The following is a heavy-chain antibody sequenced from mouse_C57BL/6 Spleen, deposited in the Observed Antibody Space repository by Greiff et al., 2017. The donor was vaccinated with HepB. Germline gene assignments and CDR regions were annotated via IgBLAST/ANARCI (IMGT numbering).Heavy chain of an antibody. D-gene: IGHD1-1*01. CDR1: GFTFTSYW. Sequence: QVQLQQPGAELVKPGASVKVSCKASGFTFTSYWMHWVKQRPGQGLEWIGRIHPSDSDTNYNQKFKGKATLTVDKSSSTAYMQLSSLTSEDSAVYYCAILLFITTVEDWYFDVWGTGTTVTVSS. CDR3: AILLFITTVEDWYFDV. J-gene: IGHJ1*03. V-gene: IGHV1-74*01. CDR2: IHPSDSDT.